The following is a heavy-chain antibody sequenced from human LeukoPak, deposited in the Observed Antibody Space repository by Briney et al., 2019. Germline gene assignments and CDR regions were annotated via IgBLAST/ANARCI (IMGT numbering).Heavy chain of an antibody. CDR1: GYTFTGYY. V-gene: IGHV1-2*02. CDR3: AIEYSSSSGRGGFDY. Sequence: ASVTVSCKASGYTFTGYYMHWVRQAPGQGLEWMGWINPNSGGTNYAQKFQGRVTMTRDTSISTAYMELSRLRSDDTAVYYCAIEYSSSSGRGGFDYWGQGTLVTVSS. D-gene: IGHD6-6*01. CDR2: INPNSGGT. J-gene: IGHJ4*02.